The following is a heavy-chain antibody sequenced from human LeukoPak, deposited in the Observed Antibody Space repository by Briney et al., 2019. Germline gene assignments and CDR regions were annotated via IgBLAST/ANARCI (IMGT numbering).Heavy chain of an antibody. CDR1: GFTVSSNY. J-gene: IGHJ4*02. V-gene: IGHV3-53*01. D-gene: IGHD6-13*01. Sequence: GGSPRLSCAASGFTVSSNYMSWVRQAPGKGLEWVSVIYSGGSTYYADSVKGRFTISRDNSKNTLYLQMNSLRAEDTAVYYCARAPASSSWYHLYFDYWGQGTLVIVSS. CDR2: IYSGGST. CDR3: ARAPASSSWYHLYFDY.